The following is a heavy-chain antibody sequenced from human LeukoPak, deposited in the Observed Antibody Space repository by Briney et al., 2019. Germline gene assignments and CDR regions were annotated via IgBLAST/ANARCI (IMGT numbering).Heavy chain of an antibody. CDR1: GGSISSYY. CDR2: IYYSGST. D-gene: IGHD2-21*02. J-gene: IGHJ4*02. CDR3: ARDPMPKQYCLDDCYSIFEY. Sequence: SETLSLTCTVSGGSISSYYWNWIRQPPGKGLEWIGYIYYSGSTNYNPSLKSRVTISVDTSKNQFSLKLSSVTAADAAVYYYARDPMPKQYCLDDCYSIFEYWGQGTLVTVSS. V-gene: IGHV4-59*01.